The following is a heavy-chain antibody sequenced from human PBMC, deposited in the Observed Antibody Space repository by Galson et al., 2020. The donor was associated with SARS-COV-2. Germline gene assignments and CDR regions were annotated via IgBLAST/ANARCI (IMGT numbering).Heavy chain of an antibody. CDR2: ISSSGSTI. CDR1: GFTFSDYY. Sequence: GESLKISCAASGFTFSDYYMSWIRQAPGKGLEWVSYISSSGSTIYYADSVKGRFTISRDNAKNSLYLQMNSLRAEDTAVYYCARALAWHFDYWGQGTLVTVSS. J-gene: IGHJ4*02. V-gene: IGHV3-11*01. CDR3: ARALAWHFDY. D-gene: IGHD5-12*01.